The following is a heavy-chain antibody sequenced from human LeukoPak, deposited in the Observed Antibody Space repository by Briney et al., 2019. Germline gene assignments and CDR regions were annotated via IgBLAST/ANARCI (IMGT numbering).Heavy chain of an antibody. CDR2: LHHSGTN. J-gene: IGHJ6*02. Sequence: SETLSLTCSVSGGSISRNYWSWTRQPPGKGLERIGYLHHSGTNSYNPSLKSRVTMSVDKSKTQYSLKLRSVTAADTAVYYCAICWQQVDPDYYSYDMDVGGQGTTVTVSS. CDR3: AICWQQVDPDYYSYDMDV. D-gene: IGHD1-26*01. CDR1: GGSISRNY. V-gene: IGHV4-4*08.